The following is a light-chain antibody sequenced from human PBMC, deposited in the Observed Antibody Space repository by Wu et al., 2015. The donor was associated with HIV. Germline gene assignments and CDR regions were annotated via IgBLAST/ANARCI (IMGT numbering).Light chain of an antibody. V-gene: IGKV1-33*01. Sequence: DIQMTQSPSSLSASVGDRVTITCQASQDIRNFLNWYQQKPGKAPKLLIYDASKLETGVPSRISGSGSGTDFTFTISSLQPEDIATYYCTTSMMILPRTFGRGDQAGDQT. CDR1: QDIRNF. CDR2: DAS. J-gene: IGKJ2*01. CDR3: TTSMMILPRT.